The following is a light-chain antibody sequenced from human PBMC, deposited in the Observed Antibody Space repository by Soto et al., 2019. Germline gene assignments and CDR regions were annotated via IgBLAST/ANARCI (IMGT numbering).Light chain of an antibody. V-gene: IGLV4-69*01. CDR2: LNSDGSH. J-gene: IGLJ2*01. CDR3: QTWGTGILV. Sequence: QLVLTQSPSASASLGASVKLTCTLSSGHSSYAIAWHQQQPEKGPRFLMKLNSDGSHNKGDGIPDRFSGSSSGDERHLTISSLQSEDEADYYCQTWGTGILVFGGGTKVTVL. CDR1: SGHSSYA.